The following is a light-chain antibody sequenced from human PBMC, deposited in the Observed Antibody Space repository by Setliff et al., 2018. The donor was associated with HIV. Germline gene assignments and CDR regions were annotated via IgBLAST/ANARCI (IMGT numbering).Light chain of an antibody. CDR1: SNDVGSYNL. Sequence: QSVLTQPASVSGSPGQSITISCTGTSNDVGSYNLVSWYQQHPGKAPKLMIYEVSKRPSGISNRFSGSKSGNTASLTISGLQAEDESDYYCCAYAGRSSVVFGGGTKVTVL. CDR2: EVS. V-gene: IGLV2-23*02. J-gene: IGLJ2*01. CDR3: CAYAGRSSVV.